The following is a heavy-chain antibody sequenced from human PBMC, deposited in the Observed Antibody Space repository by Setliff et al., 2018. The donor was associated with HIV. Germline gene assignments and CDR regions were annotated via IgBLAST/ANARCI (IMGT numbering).Heavy chain of an antibody. CDR3: ARGRILYGNDY. CDR2: INHSGST. CDR1: GGSFSGYY. Sequence: SETLSLTCAVYGGSFSGYYWNWIRQPPGKGLEWIGEINHSGSTNYNPSLKSRVTISVDTSTNQFSLTLSSMTAADTAVYYCARGRILYGNDYWGQGTLVTVSS. D-gene: IGHD3-10*01. V-gene: IGHV4-34*01. J-gene: IGHJ4*02.